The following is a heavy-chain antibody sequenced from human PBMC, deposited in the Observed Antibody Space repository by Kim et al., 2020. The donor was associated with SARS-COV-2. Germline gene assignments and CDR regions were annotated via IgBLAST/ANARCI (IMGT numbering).Heavy chain of an antibody. J-gene: IGHJ6*01. D-gene: IGHD1-26*01. CDR2: ISGGGDST. CDR3: AKDQSGNYYYYSGMDV. CDR1: GFMFSSHA. V-gene: IGHV3-23*01. Sequence: GGSLRLSCAASGFMFSSHAMTWVRQAPGKGLERVSIISGGGDSTYYADSVKGRFTVSRDNSKNTLYLQMNSLRAEDTALYFCAKDQSGNYYYYSGMDVWGPGTTGTVSS.